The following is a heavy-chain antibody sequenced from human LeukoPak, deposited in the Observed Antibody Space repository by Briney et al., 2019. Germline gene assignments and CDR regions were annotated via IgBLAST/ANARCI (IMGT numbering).Heavy chain of an antibody. Sequence: ASVKVSCTASGYTFTSYDINWVRQATGQGLELMGWMNPNSCNTGYAQTFQGRVTMTRNTSISTAYMELSSLRSEDPAVYYCARGTMVRGVIEDYWGQGTLVTVSS. CDR3: ARGTMVRGVIEDY. J-gene: IGHJ4*02. D-gene: IGHD3-10*01. V-gene: IGHV1-8*01. CDR2: MNPNSCNT. CDR1: GYTFTSYD.